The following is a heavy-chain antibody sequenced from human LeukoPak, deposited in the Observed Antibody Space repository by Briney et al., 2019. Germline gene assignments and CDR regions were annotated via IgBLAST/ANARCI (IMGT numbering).Heavy chain of an antibody. V-gene: IGHV4-34*01. D-gene: IGHD6-13*01. CDR1: GGSFSGYY. CDR2: INHSGST. J-gene: IGHJ4*02. CDR3: ARVQYSSSWEIDY. Sequence: SETLSLTCAVYGGSFSGYYWSWIRQPPGKGLEWIGEINHSGSTNYNPSLKSRVTISVDTSKNQLSLKLSSVTAADTAVYYCARVQYSSSWEIDYWGQGTLVTVSS.